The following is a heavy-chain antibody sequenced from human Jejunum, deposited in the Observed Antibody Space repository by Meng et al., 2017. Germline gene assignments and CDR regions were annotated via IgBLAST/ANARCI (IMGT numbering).Heavy chain of an antibody. J-gene: IGHJ4*02. CDR3: VKMRPAIDY. V-gene: IGHV4-39*07. Sequence: SETLSLTCTVSGVSISSTNYAWGWFRQPPGKGLEWIGTISYSGSTDYSPSLKSRFTMPLDTSKNRFSLNLNSVTAADTAIYYCVKMRPAIDYLGQGTLVTVSS. D-gene: IGHD6-25*01. CDR1: GVSISSTNYA. CDR2: ISYSGST.